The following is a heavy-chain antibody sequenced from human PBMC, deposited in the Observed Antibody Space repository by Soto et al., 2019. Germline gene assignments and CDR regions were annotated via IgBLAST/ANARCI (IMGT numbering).Heavy chain of an antibody. CDR1: GFTFSSYW. Sequence: EVQLVESGGGLVQPGGSLRLSCAASGFTFSSYWMHWVRQAPGKGLVWVSRINSDGSSTSYADSVKGRFTISRDNAKNTLYLQMTSLRAEDTAVYYCARAQAVAGPKTIDYWGQGTLVTVSS. D-gene: IGHD6-19*01. CDR2: INSDGSST. CDR3: ARAQAVAGPKTIDY. J-gene: IGHJ4*02. V-gene: IGHV3-74*01.